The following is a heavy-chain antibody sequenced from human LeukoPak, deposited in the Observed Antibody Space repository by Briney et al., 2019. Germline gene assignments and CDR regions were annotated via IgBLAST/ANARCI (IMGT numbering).Heavy chain of an antibody. CDR1: GFTFSSYR. CDR3: ANNGYSSSWFFDY. V-gene: IGHV3-30*18. J-gene: IGHJ4*02. Sequence: GGSLRLSCAASGFTFSSYRMHWVRQAPGKGLEWVAVITYDGSNKYYADSVKGRFTISRDNSKNTLYLQMNSLRAEDTAVYYCANNGYSSSWFFDYWGQGTLVTVSS. D-gene: IGHD6-13*01. CDR2: ITYDGSNK.